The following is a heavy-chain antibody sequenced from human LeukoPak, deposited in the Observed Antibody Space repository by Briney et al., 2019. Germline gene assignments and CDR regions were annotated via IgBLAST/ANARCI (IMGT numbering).Heavy chain of an antibody. J-gene: IGHJ4*02. CDR3: ARGAISSGWYFDY. CDR1: GGSISSYY. V-gene: IGHV4-59*01. Sequence: PSETLSLTCTVSGGSISSYYWSWFRQPPGKGLEWIGYIYYSGSTNYNPSLKSRVTISVDTSKNQFSLKLSSVTAADTAVYYCARGAISSGWYFDYWGQGTLVTVSS. D-gene: IGHD6-19*01. CDR2: IYYSGST.